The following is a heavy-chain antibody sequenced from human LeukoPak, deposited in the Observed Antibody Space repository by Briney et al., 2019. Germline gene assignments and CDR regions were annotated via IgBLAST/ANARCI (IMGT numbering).Heavy chain of an antibody. Sequence: GGSLRLSCAASGFTFSNYAMSWVRQAPGKGLEWVSAVSGRDTSTYYTDSVKGRFAISRDNSKNTLYLQMNSLSAEDTAIYYCAKWGDYDVLTGYYDSDYWGQGTLVTVSS. CDR1: GFTFSNYA. CDR2: VSGRDTST. J-gene: IGHJ4*02. CDR3: AKWGDYDVLTGYYDSDY. V-gene: IGHV3-23*01. D-gene: IGHD3-9*01.